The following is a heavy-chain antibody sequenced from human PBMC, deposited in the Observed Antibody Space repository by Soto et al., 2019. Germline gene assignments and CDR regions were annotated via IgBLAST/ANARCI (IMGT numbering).Heavy chain of an antibody. D-gene: IGHD1-26*01. Sequence: GASVKVSCKVSGYTLTELSMHWVRQAPGKGLEWMGGFDPEDGETIYAQKFQGRVTITADKSTSTAYMELSSLRSEDTAVYYCARVGVVGATRNDYWGQGTLVTVSS. CDR1: GYTLTELS. J-gene: IGHJ4*02. CDR2: FDPEDGET. CDR3: ARVGVVGATRNDY. V-gene: IGHV1-24*01.